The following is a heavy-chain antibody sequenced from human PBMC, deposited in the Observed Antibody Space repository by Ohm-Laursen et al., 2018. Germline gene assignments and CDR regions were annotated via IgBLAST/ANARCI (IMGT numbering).Heavy chain of an antibody. J-gene: IGHJ5*02. D-gene: IGHD3-16*01. CDR1: GFTFSDNN. V-gene: IGHV3-11*01. CDR2: ISSSGSTI. Sequence: SLRLSCAASGFTFSDNNISWIRQAPGKGLEWVSYISSSGSTIFYADAVKGRFTISRDNAKNSLFLQMNSLRAEDTAVYYCARFGFPNWFDPWGQGTLVTVSS. CDR3: ARFGFPNWFDP.